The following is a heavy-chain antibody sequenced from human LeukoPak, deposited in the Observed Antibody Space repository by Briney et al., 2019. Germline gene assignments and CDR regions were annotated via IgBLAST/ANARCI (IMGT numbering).Heavy chain of an antibody. Sequence: SQTLSLTCALSGDSVSSNSAAWNWIRQSPSGGLEWLARTYYRSKWYNDYAVSVKSRITINPDTSKNQFSLQLNSVSPEDTAVYYCARGDSSGWPYFDYWGQGTLVTVSS. J-gene: IGHJ4*02. CDR2: TYYRSKWYN. V-gene: IGHV6-1*01. CDR3: ARGDSSGWPYFDY. CDR1: GDSVSSNSAA. D-gene: IGHD6-19*01.